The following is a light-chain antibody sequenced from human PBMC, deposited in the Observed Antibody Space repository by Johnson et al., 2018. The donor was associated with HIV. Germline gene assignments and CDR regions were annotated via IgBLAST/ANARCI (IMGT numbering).Light chain of an antibody. CDR3: GTWDSSLSAYV. CDR1: SSNIGNNY. J-gene: IGLJ1*01. Sequence: QSILTQPPSVSAAPGQQVTISCSGSSSNIGNNYVSWYQQLPGTAPKLLIYDNNKRPSGIPDRLSGSKSGTSATLGITGLQTGDEADYYCGTWDSSLSAYVFGTGTKVTVL. V-gene: IGLV1-51*01. CDR2: DNN.